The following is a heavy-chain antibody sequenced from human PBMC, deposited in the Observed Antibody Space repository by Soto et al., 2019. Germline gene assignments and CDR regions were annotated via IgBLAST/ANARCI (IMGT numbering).Heavy chain of an antibody. J-gene: IGHJ4*02. D-gene: IGHD3-22*01. CDR1: GGSISSGGSS. CDR3: ARGAVVNFDS. CDR2: IYHSGST. V-gene: IGHV4-30-2*01. Sequence: QLQLQESGSGLVKPSQTLSLTCAVSGGSISSGGSSWTWIRQPPGKGLEWIGYIYHSGSTYYNPSLTSRVTISLDRSTNQFSLRLSSVTAADTAVYYCARGAVVNFDSWGQGTLVTVSS.